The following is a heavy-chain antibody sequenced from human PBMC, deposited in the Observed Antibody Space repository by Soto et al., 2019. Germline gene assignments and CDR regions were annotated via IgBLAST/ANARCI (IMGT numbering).Heavy chain of an antibody. Sequence: QVQLVQSGAEVKKPGSSVKVSCKASGGTFSSYAISWVRQAPGQGLEWMGGIIPIFGTANYAQKFQGRVTINADESTSTADMELSSLRSEDTAVYYCARDGYYYDSSGYYYYFDCWGQGTLVTVSS. CDR3: ARDGYYYDSSGYYYYFDC. CDR1: GGTFSSYA. CDR2: IIPIFGTA. V-gene: IGHV1-69*12. J-gene: IGHJ4*02. D-gene: IGHD3-22*01.